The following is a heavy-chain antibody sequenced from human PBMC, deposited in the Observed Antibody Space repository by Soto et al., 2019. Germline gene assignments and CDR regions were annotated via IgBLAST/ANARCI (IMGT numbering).Heavy chain of an antibody. J-gene: IGHJ4*02. CDR2: ISWNSGSI. V-gene: IGHV3-9*01. CDR3: ARSEGPHFDY. CDR1: GFTFDDYA. Sequence: GGSLRLSCAASGFTFDDYAMHWVRQAPGKGLEWVSGISWNSGSIGYADSVKGRFTISRDNAKNSLYLQMNSLRAEDTALYYCARSEGPHFDYWGQGTLVTVSS.